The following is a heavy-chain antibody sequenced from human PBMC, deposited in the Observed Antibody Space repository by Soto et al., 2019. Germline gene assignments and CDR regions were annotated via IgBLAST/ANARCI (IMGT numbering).Heavy chain of an antibody. Sequence: VGSLRLSCAASGFTFSNYAMHWVRQAPGKGLEYVSAISGNGFSTYYGDSVRGRFIISRDNSKNTLYLQMGSLRAEDMAVYYCARGPSTVATWLDYWGQGTLVTVSS. D-gene: IGHD4-17*01. V-gene: IGHV3-64*02. CDR2: ISGNGFST. J-gene: IGHJ4*02. CDR3: ARGPSTVATWLDY. CDR1: GFTFSNYA.